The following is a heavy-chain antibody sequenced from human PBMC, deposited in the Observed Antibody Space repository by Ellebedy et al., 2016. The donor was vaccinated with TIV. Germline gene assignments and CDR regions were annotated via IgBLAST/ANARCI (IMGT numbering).Heavy chain of an antibody. J-gene: IGHJ4*02. CDR1: GFSFRTYG. CDR2: KRFDGRNE. V-gene: IGHV3-30*02. CDR3: TRETNPPPGALAGTAFDC. D-gene: IGHD6-19*01. Sequence: GESLKISCVAFGFSFRTYGMHWVRQAPGKGLEWVAFKRFDGRNEYDGDSVKGRFIITRDLSKNTLYLQMNRLRSDDTGIYYCTRETNPPPGALAGTAFDCWGQGTLVAVSS.